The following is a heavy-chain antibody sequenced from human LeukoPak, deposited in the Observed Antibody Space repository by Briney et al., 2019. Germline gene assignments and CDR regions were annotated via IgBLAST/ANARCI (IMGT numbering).Heavy chain of an antibody. J-gene: IGHJ4*02. CDR1: GGTFSSYA. V-gene: IGHV1-69*05. Sequence: SVKVSCKASGGTFSSYAISWVRQAPGQGLEWMGGIIPIFGTANYAQKFQGRVTITTDESTSTAYMELSSLRSEDTAVYYCAIHRTTPRNIAVAGSFDYWGQGTLVTVSS. CDR2: IIPIFGTA. CDR3: AIHRTTPRNIAVAGSFDY. D-gene: IGHD6-19*01.